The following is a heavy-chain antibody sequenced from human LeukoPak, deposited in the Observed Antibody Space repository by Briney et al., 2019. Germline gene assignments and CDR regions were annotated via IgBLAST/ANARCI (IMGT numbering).Heavy chain of an antibody. D-gene: IGHD3-22*01. CDR1: GGSISSYY. Sequence: SETLSLTCTASGGSISSYYWSWIRQPPGKGLEWIGYIYYSGSTNYNPSLKSRVTISVDTSKNQFSLKLSSVTAADTAVYYCARDRQVNYYYGMDVWGQGTTVTVSS. J-gene: IGHJ6*02. CDR2: IYYSGST. CDR3: ARDRQVNYYYGMDV. V-gene: IGHV4-59*01.